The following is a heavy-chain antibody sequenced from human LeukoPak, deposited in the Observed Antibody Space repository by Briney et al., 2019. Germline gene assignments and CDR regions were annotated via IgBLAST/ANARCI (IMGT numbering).Heavy chain of an antibody. J-gene: IGHJ4*02. CDR1: GGSISSGGYY. D-gene: IGHD6-13*01. Sequence: SETLSLTCTVSGGSISSGGYYWSWIRQPPGKGLEWIGYIYHSGSTYYNPSLKSRVTISVDRSKNQFSLKLTSVTAADTAVYYCARVTSSSSYFDYWGQGTLVTVSS. V-gene: IGHV4-30-2*01. CDR3: ARVTSSSSYFDY. CDR2: IYHSGST.